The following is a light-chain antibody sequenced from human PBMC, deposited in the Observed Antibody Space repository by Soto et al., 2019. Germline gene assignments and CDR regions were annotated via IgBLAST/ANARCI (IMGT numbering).Light chain of an antibody. Sequence: DIQMTQSPSTLSASVGDRVTITCRASQSVTSWLAWYQQKPGKAPNLLIYKASNLEYGVSSRFRGSGYGTEFTLTISILQPDDFANCYCQQYRGYSSTFGQGAKVEVK. CDR3: QQYRGYSST. CDR1: QSVTSW. V-gene: IGKV1-5*03. J-gene: IGKJ1*01. CDR2: KAS.